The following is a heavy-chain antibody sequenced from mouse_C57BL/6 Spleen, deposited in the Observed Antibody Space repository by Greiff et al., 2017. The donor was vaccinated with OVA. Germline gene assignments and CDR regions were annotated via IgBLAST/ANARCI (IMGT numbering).Heavy chain of an antibody. J-gene: IGHJ4*01. D-gene: IGHD1-1*01. Sequence: QVHVKQPGTELVKPGASVKLSCKASGYTFTSYWMHWVKQRPGQGLEWIGNINPGNGGTNYNEKFKSKATLTVDKSSSTAYMQLSSLTSEDSAVYYCAREHYYGSSLYYYAMDYWGQGTSVTVSS. CDR3: AREHYYGSSLYYYAMDY. CDR2: INPGNGGT. CDR1: GYTFTSYW. V-gene: IGHV1-53*01.